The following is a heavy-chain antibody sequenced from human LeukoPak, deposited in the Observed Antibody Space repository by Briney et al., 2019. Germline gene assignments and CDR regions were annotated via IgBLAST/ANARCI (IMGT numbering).Heavy chain of an antibody. CDR2: IIPIFGTA. J-gene: IGHJ4*02. Sequence: SVKVSCKASGGTFGSYAISWVRQAPGQGLEWMGGIIPIFGTANYAQKFQGRVTITTDESTSTAYMELSSLRSEDTAVYYCARDRGAGSSWYGEGYYFDYWGQGTLVTVSS. CDR3: ARDRGAGSSWYGEGYYFDY. V-gene: IGHV1-69*05. D-gene: IGHD6-13*01. CDR1: GGTFGSYA.